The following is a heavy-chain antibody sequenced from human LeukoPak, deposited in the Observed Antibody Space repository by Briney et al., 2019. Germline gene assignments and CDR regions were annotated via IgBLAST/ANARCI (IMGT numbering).Heavy chain of an antibody. D-gene: IGHD5-12*01. CDR2: IYYSGST. Sequence: SETLSLTCTVSGGSISSYYWSWIRQPPGKGLEWIGYIYYSGSTNYNPSLKSRVTISVDTSKNQFSLKLSSVTAADTAVYYCARYYGGYPYYFDYWGQGTLVTASS. J-gene: IGHJ4*02. V-gene: IGHV4-59*01. CDR3: ARYYGGYPYYFDY. CDR1: GGSISSYY.